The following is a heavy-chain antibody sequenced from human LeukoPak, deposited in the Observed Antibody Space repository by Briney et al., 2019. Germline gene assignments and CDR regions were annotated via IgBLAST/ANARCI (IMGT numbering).Heavy chain of an antibody. V-gene: IGHV4-59*08. CDR3: ARHVYGEGMVV. J-gene: IGHJ6*04. CDR2: IHSSDGT. D-gene: IGHD4-17*01. Sequence: PSETLSLTCTVSGGSLNGYYWGWVRQPPGKGLECIGYIHSSDGTAHNASLKSRLTISLDTSKNQFSLTLSSVTAADTAVYYCARHVYGEGMVVWGKGTTVTVSS. CDR1: GGSLNGYY.